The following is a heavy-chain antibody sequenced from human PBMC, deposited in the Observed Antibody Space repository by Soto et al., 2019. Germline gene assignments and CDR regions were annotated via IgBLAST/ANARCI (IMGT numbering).Heavy chain of an antibody. Sequence: QVQLVQSGAEVKKPGSSVKVSCKASGGTFSSYTITWVRQAPGQGLEWMGRIIPSLGRANYAQKFQGRVTITADKSTSTAYMELSSLRSEETAVYYCAGRGVNSGYDLWGHGTLVTVSS. CDR3: AGRGVNSGYDL. CDR1: GGTFSSYT. D-gene: IGHD5-12*01. J-gene: IGHJ5*01. CDR2: IIPSLGRA. V-gene: IGHV1-69*02.